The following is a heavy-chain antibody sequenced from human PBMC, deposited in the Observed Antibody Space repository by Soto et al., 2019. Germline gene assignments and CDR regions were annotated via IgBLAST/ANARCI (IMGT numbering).Heavy chain of an antibody. Sequence: LRLSCAASGFTFSSYGMHWVRQAPGKGLEWVVVIWYDGSNKYYADSVKGRFTISRDNSKNTLYLQMNSLRAEDTAVYYCARDITMVRGVIIKGNWIDPWGQGTLVTVSS. V-gene: IGHV3-33*01. D-gene: IGHD3-10*01. CDR2: IWYDGSNK. CDR3: ARDITMVRGVIIKGNWIDP. CDR1: GFTFSSYG. J-gene: IGHJ5*02.